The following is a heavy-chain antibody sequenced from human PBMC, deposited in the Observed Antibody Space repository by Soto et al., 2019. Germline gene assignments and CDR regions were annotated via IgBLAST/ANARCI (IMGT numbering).Heavy chain of an antibody. CDR3: TRGLERYYFDY. Sequence: QVQLVQSGAEVKKPGASVKVSCKASGYTFTRHYMHWVRQAPGQGLEWMGIINPSSGNISHAQKFQGRVTMTRDTSTSSVYMELSSLKSEDTAVYYCTRGLERYYFDYWGQGTLVTVSS. J-gene: IGHJ4*02. D-gene: IGHD3-3*01. V-gene: IGHV1-46*03. CDR2: INPSSGNI. CDR1: GYTFTRHY.